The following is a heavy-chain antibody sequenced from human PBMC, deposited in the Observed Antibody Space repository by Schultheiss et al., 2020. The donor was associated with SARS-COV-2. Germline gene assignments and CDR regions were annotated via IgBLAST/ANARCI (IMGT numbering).Heavy chain of an antibody. CDR2: INPNSGNT. V-gene: IGHV1-2*06. D-gene: IGHD6-13*01. CDR1: GYTFTGYY. CDR3: ARVGSSSRSWFDP. Sequence: ASVKVSCKASGYTFTGYYMHWVRQAPGQGLEWMGRINPNSGNTGYAQKFQGRITLTRDMSITTAYMELSRLRSDDTAVYYCARVGSSSRSWFDPWGQGTLVTVSS. J-gene: IGHJ5*02.